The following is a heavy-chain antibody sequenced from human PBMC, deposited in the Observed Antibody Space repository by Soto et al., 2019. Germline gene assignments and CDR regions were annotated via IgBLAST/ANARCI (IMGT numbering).Heavy chain of an antibody. V-gene: IGHV3-23*01. Sequence: GGSLRLSCAASGFTFSSYAMSWVRQAPGKGLEWVSSFSGSGDNTDYADSVKGRFTISRDNSKNTLYMQMNSLRAEDTAVYYCAKDRYDILTGYPIQYGMDVWGHGTKVTVSS. CDR2: FSGSGDNT. CDR3: AKDRYDILTGYPIQYGMDV. CDR1: GFTFSSYA. J-gene: IGHJ6*02. D-gene: IGHD3-9*01.